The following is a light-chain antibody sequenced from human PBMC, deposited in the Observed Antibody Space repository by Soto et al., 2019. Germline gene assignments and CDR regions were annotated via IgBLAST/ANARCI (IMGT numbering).Light chain of an antibody. Sequence: QSVLAQPPSVSGAPGQRVTISCTGSSSNIGAGYDVHWYQHVPGTAPRLLIFGNSNRPSGVPDRFSGSKSGNTASLTISGLQAEDEADYYCCSYAGSSSYVFGTGTKVTVL. CDR2: GNS. CDR3: CSYAGSSSYV. J-gene: IGLJ1*01. CDR1: SSNIGAGYD. V-gene: IGLV1-40*01.